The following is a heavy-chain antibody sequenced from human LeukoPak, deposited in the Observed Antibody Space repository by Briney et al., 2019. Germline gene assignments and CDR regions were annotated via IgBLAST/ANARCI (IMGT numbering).Heavy chain of an antibody. CDR1: GGSFSGYY. J-gene: IGHJ3*02. CDR3: SLRIGAFDI. Sequence: SETLSLTCAVYGGSFSGYYWSWIRQPPGKGLEWIGEINHSGSTNYNPSLKSRVTISVDTSKNQFSLKLSSVTAADTAVYYCSLRIGAFDIWSQGTMVTVSS. V-gene: IGHV4-34*01. CDR2: INHSGST. D-gene: IGHD2-15*01.